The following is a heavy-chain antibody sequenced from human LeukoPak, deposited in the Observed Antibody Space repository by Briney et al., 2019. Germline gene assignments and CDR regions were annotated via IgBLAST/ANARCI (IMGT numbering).Heavy chain of an antibody. CDR1: GYTFTSYG. CDR3: AREEDSSGYYYRDSDAFDI. J-gene: IGHJ3*02. D-gene: IGHD3-22*01. CDR2: ISAYNGNT. V-gene: IGHV1-18*01. Sequence: AASVKVSCKASGYTFTSYGISWVRQAPGQGLEWMGWISAYNGNTNYAQKLQGRVTMTTDTSTSTAYMELRSLRSDDTAVYYCAREEDSSGYYYRDSDAFDIWGQGTMVTVSS.